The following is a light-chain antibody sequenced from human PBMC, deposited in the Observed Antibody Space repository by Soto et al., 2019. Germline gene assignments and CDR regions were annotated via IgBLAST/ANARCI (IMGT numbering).Light chain of an antibody. Sequence: QSALTQPASVSGSPGQSITISCTGTSSDIGGYEYVSWYQQHPGKAPRLMIYEVTYRPSGVSNRFSGSKSGSTASLTISGLQAKDEADYYCSSYTDSSTLGLYVFGTGTKVTVL. CDR2: EVT. V-gene: IGLV2-14*01. CDR1: SSDIGGYEY. CDR3: SSYTDSSTLGLYV. J-gene: IGLJ1*01.